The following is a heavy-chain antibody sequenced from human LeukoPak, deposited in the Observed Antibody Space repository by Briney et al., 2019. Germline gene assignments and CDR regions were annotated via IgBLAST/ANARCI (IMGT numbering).Heavy chain of an antibody. J-gene: IGHJ4*02. Sequence: ASVKVSCKASGYTFTAYYMHWVRQAPGQGLEWMGWINPNSGGTNYAQKFQGRVTMTRDTSISTAYMELSRLRSDDTAVYYCARVVGGSYGDGEDYWGQGTLVTVSS. CDR2: INPNSGGT. CDR3: ARVVGGSYGDGEDY. CDR1: GYTFTAYY. D-gene: IGHD1-26*01. V-gene: IGHV1-2*02.